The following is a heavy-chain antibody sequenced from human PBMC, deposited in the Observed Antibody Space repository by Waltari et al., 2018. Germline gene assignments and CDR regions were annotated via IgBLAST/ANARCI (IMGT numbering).Heavy chain of an antibody. CDR1: GFTFRTFA. V-gene: IGHV3-64*07. CDR2: IRADDTAT. D-gene: IGHD2-15*01. Sequence: EVLLVESGGGLVQPGGSLRLSCAAAGFTFRTFAMHWVRQVPGKGLEYIAAIRADDTATFYADSVRDRFRIARDNSENKLYLHMSNLRLDDAAVYYCARAAAAGSVRETSPAGTPNDYWGRGTRVIVSS. CDR3: ARAAAAGSVRETSPAGTPNDY. J-gene: IGHJ4*02.